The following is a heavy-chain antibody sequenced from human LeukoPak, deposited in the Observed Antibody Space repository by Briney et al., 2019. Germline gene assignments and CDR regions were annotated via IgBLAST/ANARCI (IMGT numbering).Heavy chain of an antibody. CDR1: GGSISSYY. CDR3: ARGGGWCGAFDI. J-gene: IGHJ3*02. CDR2: ISYSGSP. V-gene: IGHV4-59*12. Sequence: PSETLSLTCTVPGGSISSYYWSWIRQPPGKGLGWIGYISYSGSPHNNPSLKSRVTLSVDTPKNPLSLKLSSVTAPDTAAYCWARGGGWCGAFDIWGQGTMVTVSS. D-gene: IGHD6-19*01.